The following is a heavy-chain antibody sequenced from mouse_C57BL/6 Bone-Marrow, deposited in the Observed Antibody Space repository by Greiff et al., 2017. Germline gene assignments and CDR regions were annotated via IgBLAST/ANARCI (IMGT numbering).Heavy chain of an antibody. CDR2: IHPNSGST. CDR1: GYTFTSYW. D-gene: IGHD2-4*01. Sequence: VQLQQSGAELVKPGASVKLSCKASGYTFTSYWMHWVKQRPGQGLEWIGMIHPNSGSTNYNVKFKSKATLTVDKSSSTAYMQLSSLTSEDSAVYYCARWGYDYDFDYWGQGTTLTVSS. CDR3: ARWGYDYDFDY. J-gene: IGHJ2*01. V-gene: IGHV1-64*01.